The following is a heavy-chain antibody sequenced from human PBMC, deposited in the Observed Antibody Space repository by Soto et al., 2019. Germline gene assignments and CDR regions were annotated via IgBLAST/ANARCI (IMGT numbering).Heavy chain of an antibody. CDR2: INSDGSST. D-gene: IGHD2-15*01. J-gene: IGHJ4*02. Sequence: PGGSLRLSCAASGFTFSSYWMHWVRQAPGKGLVWVSRINSDGSSTSYADSVKGRFTISRDNAKNTLYLQMNSLRAEDTAVYYCARLPPKHGGGSCYSCYWGQGTLVTVSS. V-gene: IGHV3-74*01. CDR1: GFTFSSYW. CDR3: ARLPPKHGGGSCYSCY.